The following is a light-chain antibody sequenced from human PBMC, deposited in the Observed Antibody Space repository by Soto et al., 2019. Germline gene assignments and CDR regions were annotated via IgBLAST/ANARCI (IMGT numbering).Light chain of an antibody. V-gene: IGKV1-33*01. J-gene: IGKJ2*01. Sequence: DIQMPQSPSSLSASVGDRVTITCQASQDISNYLNWYQQKPGKAPKLLIYEASNLETGVPSRFSGSGSGTDFTFTISSLQPEDIATYYCQQYDNLPTNTFGQGTKLEIK. CDR2: EAS. CDR3: QQYDNLPTNT. CDR1: QDISNY.